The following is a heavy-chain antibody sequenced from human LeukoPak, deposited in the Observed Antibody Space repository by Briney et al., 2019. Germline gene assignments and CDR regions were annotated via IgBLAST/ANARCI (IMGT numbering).Heavy chain of an antibody. V-gene: IGHV4-61*01. D-gene: IGHD5-18*01. J-gene: IGHJ4*02. CDR2: KYYSGST. Sequence: PSETLSLTCDVSGVSINTCCYYWTWIRQPPGKGLEWIGYKYYSGSTRYNSSLRSRLTISLDSSKNQFSLRLTSVTASDTAVYYCARGRSYGFDFDSWGPGTLVIVSS. CDR1: GVSINTCCYY. CDR3: ARGRSYGFDFDS.